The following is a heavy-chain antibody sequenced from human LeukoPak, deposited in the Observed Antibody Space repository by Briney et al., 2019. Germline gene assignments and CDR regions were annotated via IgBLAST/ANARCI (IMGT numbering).Heavy chain of an antibody. V-gene: IGHV4-59*08. CDR1: GGSISSYY. J-gene: IGHJ3*02. D-gene: IGHD2-21*02. CDR3: ARSIIVVVAAGALDI. CDR2: IYYSGST. Sequence: PSETLSLTCTVSGGSISSYYWGWIRQPPGKGLEWIGYIYYSGSTNYNSSLKSRVTISVDTSKNQFSLKLSSVTAADTAVYYCARSIIVVVAAGALDIWGQGTMVTVSS.